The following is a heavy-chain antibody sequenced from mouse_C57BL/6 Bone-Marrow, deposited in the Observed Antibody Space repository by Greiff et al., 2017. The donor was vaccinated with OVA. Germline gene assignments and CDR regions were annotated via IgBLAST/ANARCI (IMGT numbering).Heavy chain of an antibody. J-gene: IGHJ2*01. V-gene: IGHV14-4*01. CDR1: GFNIKDDY. CDR2: IDPENGDT. CDR3: TIDGYYVDY. Sequence: VQLQQSGAEFVRPGASVKLSCTASGFNIKDDYMHWVKQRPEQGLEWIGWIDPENGDTEYASKFQGKATITADTSSNTAYLQLSSLTSEDTAVYYCTIDGYYVDYWGQGTTLTVSS. D-gene: IGHD2-3*01.